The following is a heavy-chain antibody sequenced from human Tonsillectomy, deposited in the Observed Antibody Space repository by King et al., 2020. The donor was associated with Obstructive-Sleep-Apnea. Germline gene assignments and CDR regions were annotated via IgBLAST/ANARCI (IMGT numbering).Heavy chain of an antibody. CDR2: IYISGSTSWSP. J-gene: IGHJ4*02. CDR1: GGSISGYY. D-gene: IGHD4-23*01. CDR3: ARQGDGGNFEDY. Sequence: VQLQESGPGLVKPSETLSLICTVSGGSISGYYWSWIRQSAGKGLEWMARIYISGSTSWSPSPNPSLKSRVTMSADMSKNQFSLELTSVTAADTAVYYCARQGDGGNFEDYWGQGTLVTVSS. V-gene: IGHV4-4*07.